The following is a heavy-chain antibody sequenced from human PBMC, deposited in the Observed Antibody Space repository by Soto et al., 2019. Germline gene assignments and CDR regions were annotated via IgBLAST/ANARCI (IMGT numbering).Heavy chain of an antibody. Sequence: QVQLVQSGAEVKKPGSSVKVSCKASGGTFSSSTISWVRQAPGQGLEWMGRIIPILGIATYAQKFQGRVTITADKSTSTAYMELSSLRSEDTAVYYWARPTGSRYYFDYWGQGTLVTVSS. CDR2: IIPILGIA. J-gene: IGHJ4*02. CDR3: ARPTGSRYYFDY. D-gene: IGHD1-26*01. V-gene: IGHV1-69*02. CDR1: GGTFSSST.